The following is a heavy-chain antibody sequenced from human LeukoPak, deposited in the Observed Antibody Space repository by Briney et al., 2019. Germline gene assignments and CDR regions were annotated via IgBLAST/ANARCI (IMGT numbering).Heavy chain of an antibody. D-gene: IGHD2-15*01. V-gene: IGHV4-39*07. CDR1: GGSISSSSYY. CDR3: ARDGDCSGGSCYSTSDAFDI. J-gene: IGHJ3*02. Sequence: SETLSLTCTVSGGSISSSSYYWGWIRQPPGKGLEWIGTIYYSGSTYYNPSLKSRVTISVDTSKNQFSLKLSSVTAADTAVYYCARDGDCSGGSCYSTSDAFDIWGQGTMVTVSS. CDR2: IYYSGST.